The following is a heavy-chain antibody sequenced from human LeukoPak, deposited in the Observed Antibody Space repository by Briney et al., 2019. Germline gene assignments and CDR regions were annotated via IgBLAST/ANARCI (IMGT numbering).Heavy chain of an antibody. Sequence: QPGRSLRLSCAASGFTFSNDAMHWVRQAPGKGLEWVAVISYDGSNKYYADSVKGRFTISRDNSKNTLYLQMNSLRAEDTAVYYCARSVAGKGYFDYWGQGTLVTVSS. CDR2: ISYDGSNK. V-gene: IGHV3-30-3*01. CDR1: GFTFSNDA. CDR3: ARSVAGKGYFDY. J-gene: IGHJ4*02. D-gene: IGHD6-19*01.